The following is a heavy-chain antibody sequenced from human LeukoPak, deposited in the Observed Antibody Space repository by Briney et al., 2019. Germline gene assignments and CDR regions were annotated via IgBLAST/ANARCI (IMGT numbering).Heavy chain of an antibody. D-gene: IGHD6-13*01. CDR3: ASLLIAAAGIRTGDY. V-gene: IGHV1-69*06. CDR1: GGTFSSYA. Sequence: SVKVSCKASGGTFSSYAISWVRQAPGQGLEWMGGIIPIFGTANYAQKFQGRVTITAGKSTSTAYMELSSLRSEDTAVYYCASLLIAAAGIRTGDYWGQGTLVTVSS. J-gene: IGHJ4*02. CDR2: IIPIFGTA.